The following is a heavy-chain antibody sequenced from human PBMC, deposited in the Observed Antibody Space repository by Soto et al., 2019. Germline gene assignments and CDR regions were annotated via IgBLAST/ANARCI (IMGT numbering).Heavy chain of an antibody. V-gene: IGHV3-30*18. Sequence: GGSLRLSCAASGFTFSSYGMHWVRQAPGKGLEWVAVISYDGSNKYYADSVKGRFTISRDNSKNTLYLQMNSLRAEDTAVYYCAKEINNWNDGHWEMDVWGQGTTVTVSS. D-gene: IGHD1-20*01. CDR2: ISYDGSNK. J-gene: IGHJ6*02. CDR1: GFTFSSYG. CDR3: AKEINNWNDGHWEMDV.